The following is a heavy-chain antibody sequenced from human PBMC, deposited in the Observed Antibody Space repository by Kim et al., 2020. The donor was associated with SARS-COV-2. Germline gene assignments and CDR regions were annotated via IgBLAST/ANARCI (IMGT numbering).Heavy chain of an antibody. CDR2: ISYDGSNK. Sequence: GGSLRLSCAASGFTFSSYAMHWVRQAPGKGLEWVAVISYDGSNKYYADSVEGRFTISRDNSKNTLYLQMNSLRAEDTAVYYCARDGESHDYESYYFDYWG. CDR1: GFTFSSYA. V-gene: IGHV3-30*04. J-gene: IGHJ4*01. CDR3: ARDGESHDYESYYFDY. D-gene: IGHD4-17*01.